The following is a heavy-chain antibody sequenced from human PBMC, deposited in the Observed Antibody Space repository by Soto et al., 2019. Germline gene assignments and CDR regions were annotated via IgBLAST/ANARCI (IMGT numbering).Heavy chain of an antibody. CDR2: ISAYNGHT. V-gene: IGHV1-18*01. J-gene: IGHJ4*02. CDR1: GYTFNSYG. CDR3: ARGRTWGARDFDY. Sequence: QVQLVQSGGEVKRPGASVRVSCKASGYTFNSYGISWVRQAPGQGLEWMGWISAYNGHTDYARKFQGRVAMTTVISTNTVSMELRGLRSDDTAVYYCARGRTWGARDFDYWGQGTLVIVSS. D-gene: IGHD3-16*01.